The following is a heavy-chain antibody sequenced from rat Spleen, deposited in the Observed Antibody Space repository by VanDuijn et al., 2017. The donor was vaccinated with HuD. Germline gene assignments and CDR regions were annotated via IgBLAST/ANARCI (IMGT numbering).Heavy chain of an antibody. CDR2: IWGNGET. D-gene: IGHD1-1*01. J-gene: IGHJ1*01. CDR1: GFSLISYA. V-gene: IGHV2-13*01. CDR3: ARADYYSGFWYFDF. Sequence: QVQLKESGPGLVQPSQTLSLTCSVSGFSLISYAVNWVRQPPGKGLEWMGVIWGNGETNYTSALKSRLSISRDTSKNQVFLKMNSLQTDDTAIYYCARADYYSGFWYFDFWGPGTMVTVSS.